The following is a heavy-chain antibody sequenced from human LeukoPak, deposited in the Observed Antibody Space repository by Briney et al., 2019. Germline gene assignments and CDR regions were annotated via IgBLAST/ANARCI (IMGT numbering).Heavy chain of an antibody. CDR3: ARDSYHSGTNWYDVFDV. CDR1: GYTFTTYG. D-gene: IGHD1-1*01. Sequence: GASVKVSCKASGYTFTTYGISWVRQAPGQGLEWMGWVSGNNGNTNYAQKLQGRVTMTTDTSTNTAYMEPRSLRSDDTAVYYCARDSYHSGTNWYDVFDVWGQGTMVTVSS. V-gene: IGHV1-18*01. CDR2: VSGNNGNT. J-gene: IGHJ3*01.